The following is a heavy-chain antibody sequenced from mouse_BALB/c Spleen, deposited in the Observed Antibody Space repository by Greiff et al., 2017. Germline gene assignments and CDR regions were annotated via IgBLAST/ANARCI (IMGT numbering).Heavy chain of an antibody. CDR2: IWAGGST. V-gene: IGHV2-9*02. CDR1: GFSLTSYG. CDR3: ARGYDYDVDYAMDY. D-gene: IGHD2-4*01. J-gene: IGHJ4*01. Sequence: VKLVESGPGLVAPSQSLSITCTVSGFSLTSYGVHWVRQPPGKGLEWLGVIWAGGSTNYNSALMSRLSISKDNSKSQVFLKMNSLQTDDTAMYYCARGYDYDVDYAMDYWGQGTSVTVSS.